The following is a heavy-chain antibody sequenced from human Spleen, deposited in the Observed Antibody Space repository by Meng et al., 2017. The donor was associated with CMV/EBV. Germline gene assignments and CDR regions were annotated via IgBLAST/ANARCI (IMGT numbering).Heavy chain of an antibody. Sequence: SETLSLTCTVSGGSISSYYWSWIRQPPGKGLEWIGYTYYSGSTNYNPSLKSRVTISVDTSKNQFSLKLSSVTAADTAVYYCARGSWELHFDYWGQGTLVTVSS. J-gene: IGHJ4*02. V-gene: IGHV4-59*01. D-gene: IGHD1-26*01. CDR1: GGSISSYY. CDR3: ARGSWELHFDY. CDR2: TYYSGST.